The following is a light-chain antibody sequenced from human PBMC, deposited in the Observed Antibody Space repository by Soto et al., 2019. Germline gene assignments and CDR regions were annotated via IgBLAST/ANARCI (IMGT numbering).Light chain of an antibody. CDR3: AAWDDRLNAVV. V-gene: IGLV1-44*01. CDR2: NNS. J-gene: IGLJ2*01. CDR1: SSNIGSNT. Sequence: QAVLTQPPSASGTPGQRITISCSGSSSNIGSNTVNWYQHLPGTAPKLLIYNNSQRPSGVPDRFSGSKSGTSASPAISGLQSEDEADYYCAAWDDRLNAVVFGGGTKVTVL.